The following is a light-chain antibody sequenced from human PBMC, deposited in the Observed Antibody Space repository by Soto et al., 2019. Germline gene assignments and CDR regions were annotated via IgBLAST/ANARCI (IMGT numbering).Light chain of an antibody. CDR3: QQYGSSRLT. CDR1: QSVSSSY. Sequence: EIVLTQSPGTLSLSPGERATLSCRAGQSVSSSYLAWYQQKPGQAPRHLIYGASSRATGIPDRFSGSGSGTDFTLTISRLEPEDFAVYYCQQYGSSRLTFGGGTKVDIK. CDR2: GAS. J-gene: IGKJ4*01. V-gene: IGKV3-20*01.